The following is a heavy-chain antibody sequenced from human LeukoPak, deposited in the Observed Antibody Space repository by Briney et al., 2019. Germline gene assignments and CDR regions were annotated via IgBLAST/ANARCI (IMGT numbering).Heavy chain of an antibody. V-gene: IGHV3-48*01. CDR2: ISSSSSTI. CDR3: ARGLYGGRGPPDY. J-gene: IGHJ4*02. CDR1: GFTFSSYS. D-gene: IGHD4-23*01. Sequence: PGGSLRLSCAASGFTFSSYSMNWVRQAPGKGLEWVSYISSSSSTIYYADSVKGRFTISRDNAKNSLYLQMNSLRAEDTAVYYCARGLYGGRGPPDYWGQGTLVTVSS.